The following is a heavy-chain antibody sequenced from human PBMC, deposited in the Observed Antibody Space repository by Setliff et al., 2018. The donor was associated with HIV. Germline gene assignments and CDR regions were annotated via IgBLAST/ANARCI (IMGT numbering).Heavy chain of an antibody. V-gene: IGHV4-59*01. D-gene: IGHD3-22*01. Sequence: SETLSLTCTVSGGSISNYYWSWIRQSPEKGLEWIGYIHYSGSTNYNPSLKSRVTISLDTSKNQFSLKLSSVTAADTAIYYCARHSITLVVGVPERDDAFDIWGQGTMVTVSS. CDR2: IHYSGST. J-gene: IGHJ3*02. CDR3: ARHSITLVVGVPERDDAFDI. CDR1: GGSISNYY.